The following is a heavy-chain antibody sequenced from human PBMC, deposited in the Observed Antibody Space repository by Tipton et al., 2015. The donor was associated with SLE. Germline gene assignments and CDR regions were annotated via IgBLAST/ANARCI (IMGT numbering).Heavy chain of an antibody. V-gene: IGHV4-39*07. CDR3: AVSLGAAAGWGYFDP. CDR2: MSYSGST. D-gene: IGHD6-13*01. J-gene: IGHJ5*02. Sequence: LRLSCSVSGYSVSSSTHYWGWIRQPPGKGLEWIGTMSYSGSTYYDPSLESRVTISVDTSKNQFSLKLSSLTAADTAVYYCAVSLGAAAGWGYFDPWGQGTLVTVSS. CDR1: GYSVSSSTHY.